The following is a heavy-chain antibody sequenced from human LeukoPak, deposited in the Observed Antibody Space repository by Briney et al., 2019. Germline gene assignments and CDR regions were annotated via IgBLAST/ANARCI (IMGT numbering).Heavy chain of an antibody. J-gene: IGHJ4*02. CDR3: ARDSDYSNYFYDY. D-gene: IGHD4-11*01. CDR2: ISYDGSNK. Sequence: GGSLRLSCAASGFTFSSYAMHWVRQAPGKGLEWVAVISYDGSNKYYADSVKGRFTISRDNSKNTLYLQMNSLGAEDTAVYYCARDSDYSNYFYDYWGQGTLVTVSS. V-gene: IGHV3-30*04. CDR1: GFTFSSYA.